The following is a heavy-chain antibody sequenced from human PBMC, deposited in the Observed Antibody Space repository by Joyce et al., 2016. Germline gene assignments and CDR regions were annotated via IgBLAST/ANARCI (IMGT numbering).Heavy chain of an antibody. CDR1: GVAFSTYT. Sequence: EVQLVESGGGLVKPGGSLRLSCAASGVAFSTYTMSWVRQAPGKGLEWVSSISDNSRFIYYADALKGRFTISRDNAKNSLYLQMNSLRAEDTAVYYCGRVDPTEQPIDYWGQGTLVTVSS. CDR2: ISDNSRFI. D-gene: IGHD6-13*01. V-gene: IGHV3-21*01. CDR3: GRVDPTEQPIDY. J-gene: IGHJ4*02.